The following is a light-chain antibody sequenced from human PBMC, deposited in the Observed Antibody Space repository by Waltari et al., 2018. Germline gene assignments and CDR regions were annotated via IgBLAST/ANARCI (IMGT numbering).Light chain of an antibody. CDR3: QQYNYWPPLT. Sequence: EILMTQSPATLSVSPGESAPLSCRASQSVNSNLAWYQQKPGQAPRLLISGASTRATGIPARFSGTGSGTEFTLTITSLQSEDFATYYCQQYNYWPPLTFGGGTKVEI. CDR2: GAS. J-gene: IGKJ4*01. CDR1: QSVNSN. V-gene: IGKV3-15*01.